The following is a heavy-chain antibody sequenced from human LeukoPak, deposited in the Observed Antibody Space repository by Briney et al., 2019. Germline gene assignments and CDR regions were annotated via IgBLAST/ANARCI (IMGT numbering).Heavy chain of an antibody. CDR2: IFYTGSI. CDR1: GGSISSISYY. Sequence: SETLSLTCTVSGGSISSISYYWGWIRQPPGEGLEYIGSIFYTGSIYYNPSLKSRVTISVDTFKNYFSLKLSSVTAADTAVYYCASLADWGYNYLSYGMDVWGQGTTVTVSS. CDR3: ASLADWGYNYLSYGMDV. D-gene: IGHD5-24*01. J-gene: IGHJ6*02. V-gene: IGHV4-39*02.